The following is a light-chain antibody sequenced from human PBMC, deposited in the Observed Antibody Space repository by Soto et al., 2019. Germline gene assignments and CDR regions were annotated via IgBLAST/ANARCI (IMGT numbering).Light chain of an antibody. CDR1: SSDVGGYNY. Sequence: QPVLTQPRSVSGSPGQSVTISCTGTSSDVGGYNYVSWYQQYAGKTPKLLIYDVSKRPSGVPDRFSGSKSGNTASLSISGLQAEDEADYYCCSYAGTYTEVFGGGTKVTVL. J-gene: IGLJ2*01. CDR2: DVS. V-gene: IGLV2-11*01. CDR3: CSYAGTYTEV.